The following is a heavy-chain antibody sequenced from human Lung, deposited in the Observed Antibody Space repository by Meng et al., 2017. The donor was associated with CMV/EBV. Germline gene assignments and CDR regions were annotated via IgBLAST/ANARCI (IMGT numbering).Heavy chain of an antibody. Sequence: SETLSLTCTVSGGSISSSSYYWGWIRQPPGKGLEWIGSIYYSGSTYYNPSLKSRVTISVDTSKNQFSLKLSSVTAADTAVYYCARPIYSSSSFDYWGQGNLVNVSS. V-gene: IGHV4-39*01. J-gene: IGHJ4*02. D-gene: IGHD6-6*01. CDR3: ARPIYSSSSFDY. CDR1: GGSISSSSYY. CDR2: IYYSGST.